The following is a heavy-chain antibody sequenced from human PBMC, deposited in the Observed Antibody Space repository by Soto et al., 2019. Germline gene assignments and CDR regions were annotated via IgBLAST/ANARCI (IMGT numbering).Heavy chain of an antibody. CDR3: ANKLPPKEMGV. CDR2: ISAYNGNT. Sequence: TFSGNSVDLVRQAPGQGLEWMGWISAYNGNTNYAQKLQGRVTMTTDTSTSTAYMELRSLRSDDRAVYYCANKLPPKEMGVWGKGLTVTVSS. CDR1: TFSGNS. V-gene: IGHV1-18*01. J-gene: IGHJ6*04.